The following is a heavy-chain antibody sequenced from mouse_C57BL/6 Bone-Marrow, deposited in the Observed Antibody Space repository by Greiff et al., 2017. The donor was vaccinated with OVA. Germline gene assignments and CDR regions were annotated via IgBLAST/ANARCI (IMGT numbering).Heavy chain of an antibody. CDR2: ISDGGSYT. V-gene: IGHV5-4*01. CDR3: ARDSQARYYFDY. D-gene: IGHD3-2*02. CDR1: GFTFSSYA. Sequence: DVKLVESGGGLVKPGGSLKLSCAASGFTFSSYAMSWVRQTPEKRLEWVATISDGGSYTYYPANVKGRFTISRDNAKNNLYLQMSHRKSEDTAMYYGARDSQARYYFDYWGQGTTLTVSA. J-gene: IGHJ2*01.